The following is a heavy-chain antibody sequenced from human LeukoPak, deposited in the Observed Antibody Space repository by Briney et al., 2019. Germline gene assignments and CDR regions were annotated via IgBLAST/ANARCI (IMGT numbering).Heavy chain of an antibody. D-gene: IGHD3-10*01. CDR1: GFTFSSYG. CDR3: ARLVIGDDWYFDL. J-gene: IGHJ2*01. V-gene: IGHV3-23*01. Sequence: GGSLRLSCAASGFTFSSYGMSWVRQAPGKGLEWVSAITGSGGNTYYADSVKGRFTISRDNSKNTLYLQMNSLRAEDTAVYYCARLVIGDDWYFDLWGRGTLVTVSS. CDR2: ITGSGGNT.